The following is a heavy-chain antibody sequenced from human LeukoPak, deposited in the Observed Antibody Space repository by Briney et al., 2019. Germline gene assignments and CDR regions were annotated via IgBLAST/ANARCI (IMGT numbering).Heavy chain of an antibody. D-gene: IGHD2-2*01. V-gene: IGHV4-39*07. Sequence: SETLSLTCTVSGGSISSSGYYWGWIRQPPGKGLEWIGSIYYSGGNYYNPSLNSRVTISVDTSKNQFSLRLSSVTAADTAVYYCARDVVVVPAAIHYGMDVWGQGTTVTVSS. CDR2: IYYSGGN. J-gene: IGHJ6*02. CDR1: GGSISSSGYY. CDR3: ARDVVVVPAAIHYGMDV.